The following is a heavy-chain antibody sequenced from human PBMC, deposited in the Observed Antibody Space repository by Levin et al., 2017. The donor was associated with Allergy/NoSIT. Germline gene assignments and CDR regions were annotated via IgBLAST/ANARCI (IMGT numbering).Heavy chain of an antibody. CDR2: INNNSGTR. CDR3: ARGPVRAGPLDV. D-gene: IGHD6-19*01. J-gene: IGHJ6*04. CDR1: GFTFSSYS. V-gene: IGHV3-48*01. Sequence: GGSLRLSCAASGFTFSSYSMNWVRQAPGKGLEWISYINNNSGTRYYADSVKGRFTISRDNAKNSLYLQMNSLRGEDTAVYYCARGPVRAGPLDVWGKGTTVTASS.